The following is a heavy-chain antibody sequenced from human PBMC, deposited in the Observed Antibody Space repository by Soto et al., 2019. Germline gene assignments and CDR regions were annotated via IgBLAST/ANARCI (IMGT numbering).Heavy chain of an antibody. CDR3: AKDFEAGYSTHYGMDV. Sequence: PGGSLRLSCAASGFTFSFYGMHWVRQAPGKGLEWVAVISYDGSKKYYADSVKGRFNISRDNSKNTLYVQMNSLRHEDKAVYYCAKDFEAGYSTHYGMDVWGHGTTVTVSS. J-gene: IGHJ6*02. D-gene: IGHD4-4*01. CDR1: GFTFSFYG. V-gene: IGHV3-30*18. CDR2: ISYDGSKK.